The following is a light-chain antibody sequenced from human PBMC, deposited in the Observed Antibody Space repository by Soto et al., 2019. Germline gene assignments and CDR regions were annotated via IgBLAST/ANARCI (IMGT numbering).Light chain of an antibody. CDR3: QQRSNWPLYT. CDR1: QSLSRC. Sequence: EIVLTQSPATLSLSPGERVTLSCRASQSLSRCLAWYQQKPGQAPRLLIYDASNRATGIPARFSGSGSGTDFTLTISSLEPEDCAVYYCQQRSNWPLYTFGQGTKVEIK. V-gene: IGKV3-11*01. CDR2: DAS. J-gene: IGKJ2*01.